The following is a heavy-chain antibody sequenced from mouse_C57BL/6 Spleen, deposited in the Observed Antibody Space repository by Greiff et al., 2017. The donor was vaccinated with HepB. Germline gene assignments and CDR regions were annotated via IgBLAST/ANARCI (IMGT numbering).Heavy chain of an antibody. CDR3: ARKDDGYPYYFDY. D-gene: IGHD2-3*01. V-gene: IGHV1-69*01. J-gene: IGHJ2*01. CDR1: GYTFTSYW. Sequence: QVQLQQPGAELVMPGASVKLSCKASGYTFTSYWMHWVKQRPGQGLEWIGEIDPSDSYTNYNQKFKGKSTLTVDKSSSTAYMQLSSLTSDDSAVYYCARKDDGYPYYFDYWGQGTTLTVSS. CDR2: IDPSDSYT.